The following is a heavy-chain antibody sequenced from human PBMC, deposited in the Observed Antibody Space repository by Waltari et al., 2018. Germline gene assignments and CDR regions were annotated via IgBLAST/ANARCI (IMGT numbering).Heavy chain of an antibody. J-gene: IGHJ4*02. CDR3: ARDSSGWYGY. CDR1: GFTFSSYG. D-gene: IGHD6-19*01. CDR2: IWYDGSNK. V-gene: IGHV3-33*01. Sequence: QVQLVESGGGVVQPARSLGLSCAASGFTFSSYGRHWVRHAPGKGLEGVAVIWYDGSNKYYADSVKGRFTISRDNSKNTLYLQMNSLRAEDTAVYYCARDSSGWYGYWGQGTLVTVSS.